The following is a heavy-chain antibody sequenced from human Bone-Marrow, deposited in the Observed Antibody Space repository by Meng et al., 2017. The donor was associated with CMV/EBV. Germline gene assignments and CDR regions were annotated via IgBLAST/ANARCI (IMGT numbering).Heavy chain of an antibody. D-gene: IGHD5-24*01. CDR3: ARVMAPDDAFDI. V-gene: IGHV3-7*01. CDR1: GFTFSSYW. Sequence: GGSLRLSCAASGFTFSSYWMSWVRQAPGKGLECVANIKQDGSEKYYVDSVKGRFTISRDNAKNSLYLQMNSLRAEDTAVYYCARVMAPDDAFDIWGQGTMVTVAS. CDR2: IKQDGSEK. J-gene: IGHJ3*02.